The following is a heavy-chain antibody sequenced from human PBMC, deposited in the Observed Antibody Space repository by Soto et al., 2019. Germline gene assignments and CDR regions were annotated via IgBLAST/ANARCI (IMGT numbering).Heavy chain of an antibody. CDR1: GFTFSSYW. V-gene: IGHV3-74*01. J-gene: IGHJ4*02. D-gene: IGHD5-18*01. CDR3: ARRGYSYGSTFDY. CDR2: INSDGSST. Sequence: PGGSLRLSCAAAGFTFSSYWMHWVRQVPGKGLVWVSRINSDGSSTSYADSVKGRFTISRDNAKNTLYLQMNSLRAEDTAVYYCARRGYSYGSTFDYWGQGTLVTVSS.